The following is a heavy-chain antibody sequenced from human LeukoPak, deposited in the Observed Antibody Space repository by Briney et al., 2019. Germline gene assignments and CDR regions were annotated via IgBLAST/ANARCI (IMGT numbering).Heavy chain of an antibody. V-gene: IGHV3-23*01. D-gene: IGHD2-2*01. CDR2: ISGSGGST. CDR1: RFTFSSYA. CDR3: AKRLGSGSTSSGIYFDY. Sequence: GGSLRLSCAASRFTFSSYAMSWVRQAPGKGLEWVSVISGSGGSTYYADSVKGRFTISRDNSKNTLYLQMNSLRAEDTAVYYCAKRLGSGSTSSGIYFDYWGQGTLVTVSS. J-gene: IGHJ4*02.